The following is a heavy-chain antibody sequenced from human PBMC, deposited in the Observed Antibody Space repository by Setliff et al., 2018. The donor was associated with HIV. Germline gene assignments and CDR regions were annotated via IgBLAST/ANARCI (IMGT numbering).Heavy chain of an antibody. V-gene: IGHV4-34*01. Sequence: SETLSLTCSVYGGSFSAYHWNWIRQPPGKGLEWIGEIRHSGSATYNPSLKSRVTMSLDKSKNQLSLKLTSVTATDTAAYYCARLSPMLGSFDYWGQGTLVTVSS. J-gene: IGHJ4*02. D-gene: IGHD3-10*01. CDR1: GGSFSAYH. CDR2: IRHSGSA. CDR3: ARLSPMLGSFDY.